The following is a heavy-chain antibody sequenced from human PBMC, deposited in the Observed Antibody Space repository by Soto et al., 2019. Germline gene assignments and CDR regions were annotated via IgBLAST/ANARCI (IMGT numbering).Heavy chain of an antibody. D-gene: IGHD2-15*01. J-gene: IGHJ4*02. V-gene: IGHV2-5*02. CDR3: AHSRRRASCGGGNRYHFDS. CDR2: IYWDNDK. Sequence: SGPTLVNPTQTLTLTCTFSGFSLTSTGVAVGWIRQPPGKALEWIALIYWDNDKQYSPSLRSRLTLTKDTSKNQVVLIMTNVDPVDTATYFCAHSRRRASCGGGNRYHFDSWGQGTLVTVSS. CDR1: GFSLTSTGVA.